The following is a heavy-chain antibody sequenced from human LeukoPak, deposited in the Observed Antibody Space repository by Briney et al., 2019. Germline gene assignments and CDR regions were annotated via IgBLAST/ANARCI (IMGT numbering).Heavy chain of an antibody. Sequence: SETLSLTCTVSSGSISTSNYYWGWVRQPPGKALEWIGNIFYSGSTYYSPSLKSRVTISLDTSRNQFSLKLNAVTAADTAVYYCARDYNSSGYYHHDAFDIWGQGTMVTVSS. D-gene: IGHD3-22*01. J-gene: IGHJ3*02. V-gene: IGHV4-39*07. CDR1: SGSISTSNYY. CDR2: IFYSGST. CDR3: ARDYNSSGYYHHDAFDI.